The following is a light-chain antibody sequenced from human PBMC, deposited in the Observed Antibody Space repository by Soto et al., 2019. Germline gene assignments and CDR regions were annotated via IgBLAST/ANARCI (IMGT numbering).Light chain of an antibody. CDR2: EVS. CDR1: SSDIGGYNY. V-gene: IGLV2-14*01. CDR3: SSYTSSSNHV. J-gene: IGLJ1*01. Sequence: QSLLTQPPTASGTPGQSLIVSCTGTSSDIGGYNYVSWYRQQPGKSPKLMIYEVSNRPSGVSNRFSGSKSGNTASLTISGLQAEDEADYYCSSYTSSSNHVFGIGTKVTVL.